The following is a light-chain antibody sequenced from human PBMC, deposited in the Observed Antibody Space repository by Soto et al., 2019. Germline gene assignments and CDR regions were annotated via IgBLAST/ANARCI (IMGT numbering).Light chain of an antibody. V-gene: IGKV3-20*01. J-gene: IGKJ4*01. Sequence: EIVLTQYQGTLSLSPGERATLSCRASQSVYSSYLGWYQQKPGQAPRLPIYDASIRATGIPDRFIGRGSGTDVTLTISRLEAEDFAVYYCQQYGTSPLTCGGGTKVEIK. CDR2: DAS. CDR3: QQYGTSPLT. CDR1: QSVYSSY.